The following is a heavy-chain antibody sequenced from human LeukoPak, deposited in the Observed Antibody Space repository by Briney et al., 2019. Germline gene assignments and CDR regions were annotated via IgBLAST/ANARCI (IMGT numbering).Heavy chain of an antibody. J-gene: IGHJ4*02. D-gene: IGHD1-7*01. V-gene: IGHV3-48*01. Sequence: GGSLRLSCVASEFTFSKHWMNWVRQAPGKGLEWVSYISSSSSAIYYADSVKGRFTISRDNAKSSLYLQMNSLRAEDTAVYSCARGRNWNYDPFDYWGQGTLVTVSS. CDR3: ARGRNWNYDPFDY. CDR2: ISSSSSAI. CDR1: EFTFSKHW.